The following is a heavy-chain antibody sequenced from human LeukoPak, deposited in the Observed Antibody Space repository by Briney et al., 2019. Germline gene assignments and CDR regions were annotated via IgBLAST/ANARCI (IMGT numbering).Heavy chain of an antibody. J-gene: IGHJ4*02. CDR3: ASSYDFWSGYYLMTGY. D-gene: IGHD3-3*01. V-gene: IGHV3-30-3*01. CDR2: ISYDGSNK. CDR1: GFTFSSYA. Sequence: PGGSLRLSCAASGFTFSSYAMHWVRQAPGKGLEWVAVISYDGSNKYYADPVKGRFTISRDNSKNTLYLQMNSLRAEDTAVYYCASSYDFWSGYYLMTGYWGQGTLVTVSS.